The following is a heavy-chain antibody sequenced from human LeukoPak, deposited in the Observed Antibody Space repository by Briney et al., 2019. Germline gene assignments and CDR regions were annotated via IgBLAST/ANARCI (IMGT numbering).Heavy chain of an antibody. V-gene: IGHV3-30*02. D-gene: IGHD3-22*01. CDR2: IRYDGSNK. CDR1: GFTFSSYG. CDR3: AKGLYYYDSSGYRFDY. Sequence: GGALRLSCAASGFTFSSYGMHWVRQAPGEGLEWVAFIRYDGSNKYYADSVKGRFTISRDNSKNTLYLQMNSLRAEDTAVYYCAKGLYYYDSSGYRFDYWGQGTLVTVSS. J-gene: IGHJ4*02.